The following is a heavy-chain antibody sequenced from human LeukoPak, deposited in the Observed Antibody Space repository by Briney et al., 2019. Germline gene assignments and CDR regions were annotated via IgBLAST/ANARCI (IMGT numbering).Heavy chain of an antibody. CDR1: GFSFGDYG. CDR2: ILFDGSST. V-gene: IGHV3-30*18. CDR3: AKGYVWGSYRLCGFDS. J-gene: IGHJ4*02. Sequence: GGSLRLSCAASGFSFGDYGMHWVRQAPGKGLEWVAGILFDGSSTYYGDSVKGRFTISRDNSKNTLYRQMNSVRADDTAVYYCAKGYVWGSYRLCGFDSWGQGSLVTVSS. D-gene: IGHD3-16*02.